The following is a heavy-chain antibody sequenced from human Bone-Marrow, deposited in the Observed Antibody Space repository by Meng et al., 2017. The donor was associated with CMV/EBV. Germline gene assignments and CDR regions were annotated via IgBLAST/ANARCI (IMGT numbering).Heavy chain of an antibody. D-gene: IGHD2-2*01. V-gene: IGHV3-11*04. Sequence: LSLTCAASGFTFSDYYMSWIRQAPGKGLEWVSYISSSGSTIYYADSVKGRFTISRDNAKNSLYLQMNSLRAEDTAVYYCARLIGYCSSTSCYHYYGMDVWGQGTTVTVSS. J-gene: IGHJ6*02. CDR3: ARLIGYCSSTSCYHYYGMDV. CDR1: GFTFSDYY. CDR2: ISSSGSTI.